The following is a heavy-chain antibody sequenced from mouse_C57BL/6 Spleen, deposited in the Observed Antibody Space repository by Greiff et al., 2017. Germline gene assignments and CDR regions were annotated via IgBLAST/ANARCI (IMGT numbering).Heavy chain of an antibody. CDR3: ARFGATVVGRGYYYAMDY. Sequence: QVQLQQSGAELVKPGASVKISCKASGYAFSSYWMNWVKQRPGKGLEWIGQIYPGDGDTNYNGKFKGKATLTADQSSSTAYMQLSSLTSEDSAVYFCARFGATVVGRGYYYAMDYWGQGTSVTVSS. V-gene: IGHV1-80*01. CDR2: IYPGDGDT. CDR1: GYAFSSYW. J-gene: IGHJ4*01. D-gene: IGHD1-1*01.